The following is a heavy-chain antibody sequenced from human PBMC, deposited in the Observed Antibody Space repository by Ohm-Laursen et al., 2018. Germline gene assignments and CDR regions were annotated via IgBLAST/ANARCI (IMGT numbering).Heavy chain of an antibody. CDR2: IYYSGST. V-gene: IGHV4-59*01. Sequence: TLSLTCTVSGDSMISYYWSWIRQPPGKGLEWIGYIYYSGSTKYNPSLKSRITISVDTSMDQFSLKLTSVTAADTAVYYCARNLYDSSGYPDAFDIWGQGTMVTVSS. J-gene: IGHJ3*02. D-gene: IGHD3-22*01. CDR3: ARNLYDSSGYPDAFDI. CDR1: GDSMISYY.